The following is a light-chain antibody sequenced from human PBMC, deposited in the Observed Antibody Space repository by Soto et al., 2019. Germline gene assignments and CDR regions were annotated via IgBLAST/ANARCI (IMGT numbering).Light chain of an antibody. CDR2: EVT. CDR3: SSYANTNTYV. V-gene: IGLV2-14*01. Sequence: QSDLTQPASVSGSPGQSITISCTGTSSDVGGYNYVSWFQQHPDKAPKLVIYEVTHRPSGFSDRFSGSKSGNTAFLTISGLQTEDEADYYCSSYANTNTYVFGTGTKVTVL. CDR1: SSDVGGYNY. J-gene: IGLJ1*01.